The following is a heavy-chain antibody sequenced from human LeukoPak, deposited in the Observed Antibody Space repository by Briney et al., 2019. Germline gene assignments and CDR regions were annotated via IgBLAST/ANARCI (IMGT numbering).Heavy chain of an antibody. J-gene: IGHJ6*02. CDR1: GFTFSSYS. CDR3: ARDQPLPYYYDSSGYYPHSNYYYGMDV. D-gene: IGHD3-22*01. CDR2: ISSSSSYI. V-gene: IGHV3-21*01. Sequence: GGSLRLSCAASGFTFSSYSMNWVRQAPGKGLEWVSSISSSSSYIYYADSVKGRFPISRDNAKNSLYLQMNSLRAEDTAVYYCARDQPLPYYYDSSGYYPHSNYYYGMDVWGQGTTVTVSS.